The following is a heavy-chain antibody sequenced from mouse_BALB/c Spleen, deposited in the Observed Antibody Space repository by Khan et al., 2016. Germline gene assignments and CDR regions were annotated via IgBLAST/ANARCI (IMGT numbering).Heavy chain of an antibody. Sequence: VQLQESGAELVRPGSSVKISCKASGYAFSSYWMNWVKQRPGQGLEWIGQIYPGDGDTNYNGKFKGKATQTADKSSRTAYMQLSSLTSEDSAVYFCARGGYGYDTFAYWGQGTLVTVSA. CDR3: ARGGYGYDTFAY. CDR1: GYAFSSYW. J-gene: IGHJ3*01. CDR2: IYPGDGDT. D-gene: IGHD2-2*01. V-gene: IGHV1-80*01.